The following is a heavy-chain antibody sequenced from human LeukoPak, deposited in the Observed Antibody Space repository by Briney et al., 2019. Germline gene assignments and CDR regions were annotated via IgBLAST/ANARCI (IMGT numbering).Heavy chain of an antibody. V-gene: IGHV3-23*01. CDR2: IRGSGGST. J-gene: IGHJ4*02. CDR1: GFTLSSYA. CDR3: ARGSSGSFDY. Sequence: GGSLRLSCAASGFTLSSYAMSWVRQAPGKGLEWVSGIRGSGGSTYHADSVKGRFTISRDNSKNTLYLQMNSLRAEDTAVYYCARGSSGSFDYWGQGTLVTVSS. D-gene: IGHD2-15*01.